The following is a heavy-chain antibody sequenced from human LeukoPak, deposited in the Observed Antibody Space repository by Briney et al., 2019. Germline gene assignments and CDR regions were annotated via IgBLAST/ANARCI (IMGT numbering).Heavy chain of an antibody. CDR3: AKGISADGYNFERGADY. CDR2: INSDGSST. J-gene: IGHJ4*02. Sequence: QPGGSLRLSCAASGFTFSSYWMHWVRQAPGKGLVWVSRINSDGSSTSYADSVKGRFTISRDNSKNTIFLQMNSLRVEDTAVYYYAKGISADGYNFERGADYWGQGAQVIVSS. D-gene: IGHD1-1*01. V-gene: IGHV3-74*01. CDR1: GFTFSSYW.